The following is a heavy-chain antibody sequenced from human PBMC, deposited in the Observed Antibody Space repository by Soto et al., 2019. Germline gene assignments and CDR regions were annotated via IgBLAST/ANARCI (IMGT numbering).Heavy chain of an antibody. CDR2: IYYSGST. J-gene: IGHJ4*02. Sequence: SETLSLTCTVSGGSISSYYWSWIRQPPGKGLEWIGYIYYSGSTSYNPSLKSRVTISVDTSKNQFSLKLSSVTAADTAVYYCARDYLGYFDYWGQGTLVTVSS. CDR3: ARDYLGYFDY. D-gene: IGHD7-27*01. CDR1: GGSISSYY. V-gene: IGHV4-59*08.